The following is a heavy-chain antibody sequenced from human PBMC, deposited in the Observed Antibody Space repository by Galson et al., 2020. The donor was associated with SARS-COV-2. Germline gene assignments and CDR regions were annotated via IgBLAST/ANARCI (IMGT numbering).Heavy chain of an antibody. CDR3: ATGPPYCGGDWPRWFDP. J-gene: IGHJ5*02. D-gene: IGHD2-21*02. CDR2: FDPEDGET. CDR1: GYTLTELS. V-gene: IGHV1-24*01. Sequence: ASVKVSCKVSGYTLTELSMHWVRQAPGKGLEWMGGFDPEDGETIYAQKFQGRVTMTEDTSTDTAYMELSSLRSEDTAVYYCATGPPYCGGDWPRWFDPLGQGTLVTVSS.